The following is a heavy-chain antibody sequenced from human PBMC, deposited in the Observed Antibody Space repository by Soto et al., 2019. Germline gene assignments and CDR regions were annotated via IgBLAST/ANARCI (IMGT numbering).Heavy chain of an antibody. D-gene: IGHD5-18*01. CDR3: ARSQVNTAMAGEFDY. Sequence: ASVKVSCKASGYTFTNFAMHWVRQAPGQRLEWMGWINAGNGDTKYSQKFQGRVSITADESTSTAYMELSSLRSEDTAVYYCARSQVNTAMAGEFDYWGQGTLVTVSS. CDR2: INAGNGDT. J-gene: IGHJ4*02. V-gene: IGHV1-3*01. CDR1: GYTFTNFA.